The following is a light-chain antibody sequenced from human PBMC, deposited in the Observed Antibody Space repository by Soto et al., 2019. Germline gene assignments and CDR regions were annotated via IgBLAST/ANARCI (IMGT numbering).Light chain of an antibody. CDR3: QSYDNSLNHVV. CDR1: SSNIGSLYD. Sequence: QSALTQPPSVSGAPGQRVTIPCTGSSSNIGSLYDVHWYQQLPGTVPKLLIYSDNNRPSGVPDRFSGSKSGTAASLAITGLQAEDEADYYCQSYDNSLNHVVFGGGTKLTVL. CDR2: SDN. J-gene: IGLJ2*01. V-gene: IGLV1-40*01.